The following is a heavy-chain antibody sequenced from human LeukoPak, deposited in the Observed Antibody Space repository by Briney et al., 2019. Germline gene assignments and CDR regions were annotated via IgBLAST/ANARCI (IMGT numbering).Heavy chain of an antibody. CDR1: GFTFSDYY. CDR2: ISGSGGST. Sequence: PGGSLRLSCAASGFTFSDYYMSWIRQAPGKGLEWVSAISGSGGSTYYADSVKGRFTISRDNSKNTLYLQMNSLRAEDTAVYYCAKRLQNYFDYWGQGTLVTVSS. CDR3: AKRLQNYFDY. V-gene: IGHV3-23*01. J-gene: IGHJ4*02.